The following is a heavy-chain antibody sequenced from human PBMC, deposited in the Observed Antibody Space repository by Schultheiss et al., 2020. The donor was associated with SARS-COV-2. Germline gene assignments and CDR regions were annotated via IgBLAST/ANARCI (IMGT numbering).Heavy chain of an antibody. CDR2: VSYSGSA. CDR3: ARLRLTLRYLLHSTYYYRLDV. D-gene: IGHD3-9*01. J-gene: IGHJ6*02. CDR1: GGSISSSSYY. V-gene: IGHV4-39*07. Sequence: SETLSLTCTVSGGSISSSSYYWGWIRQTPGKGLEWVGSVSYSGSAFYNPSLKSRVTISVDTSKNQFSLKLSSVTAADTAVYYCARLRLTLRYLLHSTYYYRLDVWGQGTTVTVSS.